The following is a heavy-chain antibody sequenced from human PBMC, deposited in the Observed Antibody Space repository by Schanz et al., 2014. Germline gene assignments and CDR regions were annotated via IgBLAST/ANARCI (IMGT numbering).Heavy chain of an antibody. CDR3: ARDTFYYDTGADYAVRYCDL. CDR1: GGSVSRYY. CDR2: MYYIGSP. J-gene: IGHJ2*01. V-gene: IGHV4-59*02. D-gene: IGHD3-22*01. Sequence: QVPLQESGPGLVKPSETLSLTCTVSGGSVSRYYWSWIRQPPGKGLEWLGYMYYIGSPNYNPALKSRVSISVATSKTQISLKLSSVTAADTAIYYCARDTFYYDTGADYAVRYCDLWGRGTLVSVSS.